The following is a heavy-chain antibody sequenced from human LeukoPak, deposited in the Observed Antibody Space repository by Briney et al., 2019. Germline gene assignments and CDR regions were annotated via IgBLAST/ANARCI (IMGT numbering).Heavy chain of an antibody. CDR3: ATTMVRGAARRNYYYYGMDV. CDR2: IYTSGST. V-gene: IGHV4-4*07. Sequence: SETLSLTCTVSGGSISSYYWSWIRQPAGKGLEWIGRIYTSGSTNYNPSLKSRVTMSVDTSKNQFSLKLSSVTAADTAVYYCATTMVRGAARRNYYYYGMDVWGQGTTVTVSS. CDR1: GGSISSYY. D-gene: IGHD3-10*01. J-gene: IGHJ6*02.